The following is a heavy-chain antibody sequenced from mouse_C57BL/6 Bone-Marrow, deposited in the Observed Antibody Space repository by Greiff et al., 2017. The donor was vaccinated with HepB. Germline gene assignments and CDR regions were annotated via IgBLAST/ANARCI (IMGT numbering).Heavy chain of an antibody. J-gene: IGHJ3*01. CDR3: ARESNYGFAY. D-gene: IGHD2-5*01. V-gene: IGHV1-50*01. CDR1: GYTFTSYW. Sequence: QVHVKQSGAELVKPGASVKLSCKASGYTFTSYWMQWVKQRPGQGLEWIGEIDPSDSYTNYNQKFKGKATLTVDTSSSTAYMQLSSLTSEDSAVYYCARESNYGFAYWGQGTLVTVSA. CDR2: IDPSDSYT.